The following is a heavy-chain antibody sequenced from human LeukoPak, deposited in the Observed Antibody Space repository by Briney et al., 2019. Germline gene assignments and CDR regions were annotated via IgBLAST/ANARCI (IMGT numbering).Heavy chain of an antibody. CDR3: AREGSDFWSGYSKGYFDY. Sequence: GGSLRLSCAVFGFTFSNYNMTWVRRAPGKGLEWVSYIGSSVSTRYYADSVKGRFTISRDNGKHSLYLQMNSLRAEDTAVYYCAREGSDFWSGYSKGYFDYWGQGTLVTVSS. CDR2: IGSSVSTR. J-gene: IGHJ4*02. CDR1: GFTFSNYN. V-gene: IGHV3-48*01. D-gene: IGHD3-3*01.